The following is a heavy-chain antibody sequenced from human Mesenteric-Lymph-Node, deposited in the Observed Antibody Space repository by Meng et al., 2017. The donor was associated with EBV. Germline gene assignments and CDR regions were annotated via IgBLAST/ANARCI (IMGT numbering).Heavy chain of an antibody. D-gene: IGHD2-15*01. Sequence: QLQLQESGPRLVKPSQTLSLTCAVSGDSITSGGYCWSWIRQAPGKGLEWFGYIYYSGSTYYNPSLKRRITMSVDTSKNQFSLELSSVTAADTAVYYCARGPVVVVEAFDIWGQGTVVTVSS. CDR1: GDSITSGGYC. CDR3: ARGPVVVVEAFDI. CDR2: IYYSGST. J-gene: IGHJ3*02. V-gene: IGHV4-30-4*01.